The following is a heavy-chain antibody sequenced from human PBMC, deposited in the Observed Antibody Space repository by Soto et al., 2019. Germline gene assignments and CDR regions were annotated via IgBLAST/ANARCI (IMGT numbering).Heavy chain of an antibody. D-gene: IGHD2-2*01. Sequence: ASVKVSCKASGYTFTSYGISWVRQAPGQGLEWVGWISAYNGNTNYAQKLQGRVTMTTDTSTSTAYMELRSLRSDDTAVYYCARDVGYCSSTSCSSGWFDPWGQGTLVTVSS. CDR2: ISAYNGNT. CDR3: ARDVGYCSSTSCSSGWFDP. CDR1: GYTFTSYG. V-gene: IGHV1-18*01. J-gene: IGHJ5*02.